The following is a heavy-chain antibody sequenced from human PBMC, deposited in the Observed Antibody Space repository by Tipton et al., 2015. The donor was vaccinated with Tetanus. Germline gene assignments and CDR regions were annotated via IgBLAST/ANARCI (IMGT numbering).Heavy chain of an antibody. CDR1: GFTFSFYW. Sequence: SLRLSCEVSGFTFSFYWMNWVRQAPGKGLEWVSSISNSGGYKYYPESVKGRFTSSRDNAKNTLSLQMNSLRADDTAVYYCAKGGGHSGSWSDYLDSWGQGTLVTVSS. V-gene: IGHV3-21*04. CDR2: ISNSGGYK. D-gene: IGHD6-13*01. CDR3: AKGGGHSGSWSDYLDS. J-gene: IGHJ4*02.